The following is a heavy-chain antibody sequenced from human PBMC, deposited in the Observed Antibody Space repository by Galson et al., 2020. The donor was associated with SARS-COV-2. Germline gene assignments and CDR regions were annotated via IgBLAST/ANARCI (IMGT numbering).Heavy chain of an antibody. V-gene: IGHV4-59*01. CDR3: ARDPRVSSSFFWFDP. CDR1: GGSISSYY. Sequence: SETLSLTCTVSGGSISSYYWSWIRQPPGKGLEWIGYIYYSGSTNYNPSLKSRVTISVDTSKNQFSLKLSSVTAADTAVYYCARDPRVSSSFFWFDPWGQGTLVTVSS. CDR2: IYYSGST. D-gene: IGHD6-13*01. J-gene: IGHJ5*02.